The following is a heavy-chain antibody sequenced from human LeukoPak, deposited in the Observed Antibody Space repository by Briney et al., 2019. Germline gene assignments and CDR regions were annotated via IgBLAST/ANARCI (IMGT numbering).Heavy chain of an antibody. V-gene: IGHV1-2*02. CDR1: GYTFTGYY. CDR2: INPNSGGT. Sequence: GASVKVSCKASGYTFTGYYMHWVRQAPGQGLEWMGWINPNSGGTNYAQKFQGRVTMTRDTSISTAYMELSRLRSDDTAVYYCARAKGQKKYYYDSSGYLRYWGQGTLVTVSS. CDR3: ARAKGQKKYYYDSSGYLRY. J-gene: IGHJ4*02. D-gene: IGHD3-22*01.